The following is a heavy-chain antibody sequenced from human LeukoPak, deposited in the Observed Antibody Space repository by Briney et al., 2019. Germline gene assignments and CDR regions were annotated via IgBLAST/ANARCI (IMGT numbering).Heavy chain of an antibody. CDR3: ASSMVYGRWFDP. CDR1: GGSFSGYY. D-gene: IGHD2-8*01. CDR2: INHSGST. J-gene: IGHJ5*02. V-gene: IGHV4-34*01. Sequence: PSETLSLTCAVDGGSFSGYYWSWIRQPPGKGLEWVGEINHSGSTNYNPSLKSRVTISVDTSKNQFSLKLSSVTAADTAVYYCASSMVYGRWFDPWGQGTLVTVSS.